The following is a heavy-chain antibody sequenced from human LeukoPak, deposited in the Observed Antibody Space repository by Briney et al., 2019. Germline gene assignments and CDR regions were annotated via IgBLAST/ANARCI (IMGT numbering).Heavy chain of an antibody. V-gene: IGHV1-2*02. Sequence: ASVKVSCKASGYTFTGYFMHWVRQAPGQGLEWMGWINPNSGGTNYAQKLQGRVTMTRDTSISTAYMELSRLTSDDTAVYYCATTRRSNTWGLFDFWGQGTLVTVSS. CDR3: ATTRRSNTWGLFDF. CDR1: GYTFTGYF. D-gene: IGHD7-27*01. J-gene: IGHJ4*02. CDR2: INPNSGGT.